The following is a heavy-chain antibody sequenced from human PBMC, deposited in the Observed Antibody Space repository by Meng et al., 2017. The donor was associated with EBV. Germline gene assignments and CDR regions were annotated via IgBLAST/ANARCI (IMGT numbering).Heavy chain of an antibody. CDR1: GYTFTGYY. J-gene: IGHJ4*02. D-gene: IGHD6-19*01. Sequence: QGRMVQSGAEVKKPGASGKVSCKASGYTFTGYYMHWVRQAPGQGLEWMGRINPNSGGTNYAQKFQSRVTMTRDTSISTAYMELSRLRSDDTAVYYCARVGIAVAGTGDYWGQGTLVTVSS. CDR2: INPNSGGT. CDR3: ARVGIAVAGTGDY. V-gene: IGHV1-2*06.